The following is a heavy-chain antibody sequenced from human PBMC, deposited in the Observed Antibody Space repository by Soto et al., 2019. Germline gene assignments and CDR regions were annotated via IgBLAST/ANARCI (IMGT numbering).Heavy chain of an antibody. CDR1: GGTSRSLS. J-gene: IGHJ5*02. V-gene: IGHV1-69*01. D-gene: IGHD2-15*01. CDR3: ARSYCSGSTCYHGWFDP. Sequence: QVQLVQSGAEVKKPGSSVKVSCKASGGTSRSLSITWVRQAPGQGLEWMGGITPLFGTANIAQNFQGRVTMTADGSTNTAYMQLSSLTSEDTAVYYCARSYCSGSTCYHGWFDPWGQGTLVTVSS. CDR2: ITPLFGTA.